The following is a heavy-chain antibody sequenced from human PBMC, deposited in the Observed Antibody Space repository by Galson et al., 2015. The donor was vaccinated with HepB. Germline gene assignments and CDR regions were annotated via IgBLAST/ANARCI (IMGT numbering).Heavy chain of an antibody. D-gene: IGHD4-11*01. CDR2: IYYSGGT. CDR1: GGSIDSYY. Sequence: ETLSLTCTVSGGSIDSYYWSWIRQPPGKGLEWIGYIYYSGGTKYNPSLKGRVAISVDTSKRHFSLKLNSVTAADTAVYYCARQGNDYSREYWGQGTLVTVAT. J-gene: IGHJ1*01. CDR3: ARQGNDYSREY. V-gene: IGHV4-59*08.